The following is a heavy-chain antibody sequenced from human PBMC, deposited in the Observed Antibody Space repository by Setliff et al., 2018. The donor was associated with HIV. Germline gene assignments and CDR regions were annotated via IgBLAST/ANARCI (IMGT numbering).Heavy chain of an antibody. CDR3: AREISRYSGYEGRMDYFDY. J-gene: IGHJ4*02. D-gene: IGHD5-12*01. Sequence: SETLSLTCNVSGVSMSSHYWSWIRQAPGQPPNKGLEWIGNIYYSGTTNYNPSLESRVTISVDKSKNQFSLKLSSVTAADTAVYYCAREISRYSGYEGRMDYFDYWGQGTLVTVSS. CDR2: IYYSGTT. V-gene: IGHV4-59*11. CDR1: GVSMSSHY.